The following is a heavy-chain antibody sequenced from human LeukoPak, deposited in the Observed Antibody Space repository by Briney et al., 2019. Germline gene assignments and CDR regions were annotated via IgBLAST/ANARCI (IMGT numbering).Heavy chain of an antibody. CDR1: GFSLSTTGMC. V-gene: IGHV2-70*11. D-gene: IGHD7-27*01. Sequence: RESGPALVKPTQTLTLTCTFSGFSLSTTGMCVSWIRQPPGKALEWLARIDWDDDKYYSTSLQTRLTISKDTSKNQVVLTMTNMDPVHTATYYCARIRTGTYFDYWGQGTLVTVSS. CDR3: ARIRTGTYFDY. CDR2: IDWDDDK. J-gene: IGHJ4*02.